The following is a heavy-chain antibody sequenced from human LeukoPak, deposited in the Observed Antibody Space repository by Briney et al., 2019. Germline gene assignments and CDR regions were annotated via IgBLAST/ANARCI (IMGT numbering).Heavy chain of an antibody. Sequence: SETLSLTCNVSGGSISSPDYYWSWIRQPPGKGLEWIGYIYYSGSTNYNPSLKSRVTISLDTSKNQFSLKLSSVTAADTAVYYCARDGGLTFDYWGQGTLVPVSS. D-gene: IGHD3-22*01. J-gene: IGHJ4*02. CDR2: IYYSGST. V-gene: IGHV4-61*08. CDR1: GGSISSPDYY. CDR3: ARDGGLTFDY.